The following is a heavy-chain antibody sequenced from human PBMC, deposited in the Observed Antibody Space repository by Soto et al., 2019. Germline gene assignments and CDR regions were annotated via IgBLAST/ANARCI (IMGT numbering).Heavy chain of an antibody. CDR1: GYTFTGYY. J-gene: IGHJ4*02. Sequence: ASVKVSCKASGYTFTGYYMHWVRQAPGQGLEWMGWINPNSGGTNYAQKFQGRVTMTRDTSISTAYMELSRLRSDDTAVYYCARDLAYYDSSDYPYLPRYWGQGTLVTVSS. CDR2: INPNSGGT. V-gene: IGHV1-2*02. CDR3: ARDLAYYDSSDYPYLPRY. D-gene: IGHD3-22*01.